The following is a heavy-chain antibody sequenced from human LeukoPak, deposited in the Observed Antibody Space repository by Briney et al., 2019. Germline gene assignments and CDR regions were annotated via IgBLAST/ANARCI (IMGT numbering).Heavy chain of an antibody. Sequence: SVKVSCKASGGTFSNFGITWVRQAPGQGLEWMGRNISIFGTPNYAQKFQGRVTITTDESTSTAYMDLYSLRSEDTAVYYCAREGFCVGDTCHGRDKVLDYWGQGTLVTVSS. D-gene: IGHD2-15*01. CDR1: GGTFSNFG. J-gene: IGHJ4*02. CDR2: NISIFGTP. V-gene: IGHV1-69*05. CDR3: AREGFCVGDTCHGRDKVLDY.